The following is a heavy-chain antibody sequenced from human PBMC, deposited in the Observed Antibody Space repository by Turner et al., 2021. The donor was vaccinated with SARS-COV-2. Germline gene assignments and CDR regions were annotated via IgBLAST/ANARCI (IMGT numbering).Heavy chain of an antibody. V-gene: IGHV3-23*01. Sequence: EVQLLESVGGLVQPGGCLRLSCAASGFTFSSYAMSWVRQAPGKGLEWVSAIKGRFTISRDNSKNTLYLQMNSLRAEDTAVYYCAKADRVMIVVVITLFDYWGQGTLVTVSS. CDR1: GFTFSSYA. CDR3: AKADRVMIVVVITLFDY. CDR2: I. D-gene: IGHD3-22*01. J-gene: IGHJ4*02.